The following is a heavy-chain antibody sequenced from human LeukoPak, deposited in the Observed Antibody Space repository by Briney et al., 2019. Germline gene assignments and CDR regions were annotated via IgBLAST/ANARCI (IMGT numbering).Heavy chain of an antibody. V-gene: IGHV3-23*01. Sequence: GGSLRLSCAASGFTFSSYAMSWVRQAPGKGVEWVSAISGSGGGTYYADSVKGRFTISRDNSKNILYLQLNSLRVEDTAVYYSARDLAVYGIYGSGSWGYWGQGTRVTVSS. CDR2: ISGSGGGT. J-gene: IGHJ4*02. D-gene: IGHD3-10*01. CDR3: ARDLAVYGIYGSGSWGY. CDR1: GFTFSSYA.